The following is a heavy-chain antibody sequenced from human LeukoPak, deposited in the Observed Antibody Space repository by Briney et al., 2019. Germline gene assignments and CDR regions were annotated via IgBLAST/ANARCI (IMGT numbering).Heavy chain of an antibody. J-gene: IGHJ3*02. V-gene: IGHV1-58*01. D-gene: IGHD3-16*01. CDR1: GFTSTSSA. CDR3: AAARGGGAFDI. Sequence: SVKVSCKASGFTSTSSAVQWVRQARGQRLGWIGWIVVGSGNTNYAQKFQERVTITRDMSTSTAYMELSSLRSEDTAVYYCAAARGGGAFDIWGQGTMVTVSS. CDR2: IVVGSGNT.